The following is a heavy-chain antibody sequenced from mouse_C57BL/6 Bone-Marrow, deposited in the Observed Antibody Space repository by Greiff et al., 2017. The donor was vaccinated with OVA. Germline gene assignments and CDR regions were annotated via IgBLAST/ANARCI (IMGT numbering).Heavy chain of an antibody. CDR1: GFTFSDYG. Sequence: EVHLVESGGGLVKPGGSLKLSCAASGFTFSDYGMHWVRQAPEKGLEWVAYISSGSSTISYADTVKGRFTISRDNAKKPLFLQLTSLRSEDTAMYYGAKVRRAYIDYWGQGTSVTVSS. CDR2: ISSGSSTI. D-gene: IGHD2-14*01. CDR3: AKVRRAYIDY. J-gene: IGHJ4*01. V-gene: IGHV5-17*01.